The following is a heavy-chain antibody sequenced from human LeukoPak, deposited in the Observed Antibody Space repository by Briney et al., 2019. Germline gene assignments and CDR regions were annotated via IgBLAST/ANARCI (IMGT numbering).Heavy chain of an antibody. V-gene: IGHV1-69*01. Sequence: SVKVSCKASRGTFSTYAISWVRQAPGQGLEWMGGLIPIFGTANYAQKFQGRVTITADESTSTAYMELSSLRSEDTAVYYCASEGRWYYDSRGFMDVWGKGTTVTVSS. J-gene: IGHJ6*03. CDR2: LIPIFGTA. CDR3: ASEGRWYYDSRGFMDV. D-gene: IGHD3-22*01. CDR1: RGTFSTYA.